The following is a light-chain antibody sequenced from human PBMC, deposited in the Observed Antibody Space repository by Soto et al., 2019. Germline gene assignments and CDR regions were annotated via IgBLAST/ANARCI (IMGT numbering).Light chain of an antibody. Sequence: EIVLTQSPGTLSLSPGDRATLSCRASQRVCNSYLAWYQQKPGQAPRLLIYDASTRAAGVPDRVTGGGSGTDFTLTISALEPEDFALYFCQQYERPPFAFGQGTRLEI. J-gene: IGKJ2*01. V-gene: IGKV3-20*01. CDR3: QQYERPPFA. CDR1: QRVCNSY. CDR2: DAS.